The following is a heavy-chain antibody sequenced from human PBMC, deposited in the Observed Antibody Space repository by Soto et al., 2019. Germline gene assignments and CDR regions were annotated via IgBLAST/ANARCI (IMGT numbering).Heavy chain of an antibody. CDR1: GCTLTELC. V-gene: IGHV1-2*04. D-gene: IGHD3-22*01. CDR3: ARDYYDSLYY. Sequence: GASVKVCCKVSGCTLTELCMHWVRQAPGQGLEWMGWINPNSGGTNYAQKFQGWVTMTRDTSISTAYMELSRLRSDDTAVYYCARDYYDSLYYWGQGTLVTVSS. CDR2: INPNSGGT. J-gene: IGHJ4*02.